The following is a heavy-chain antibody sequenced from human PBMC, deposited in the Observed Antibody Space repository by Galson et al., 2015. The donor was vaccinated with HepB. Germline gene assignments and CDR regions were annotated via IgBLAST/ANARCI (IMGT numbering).Heavy chain of an antibody. CDR3: ARDHYYDPPGDY. V-gene: IGHV1-69*04. Sequence: SVKVSCKASGGTFSSYAISWVRQAPGQGLEWMGRIIPILGIANYAQKFQGRVTITADKSTSTAYMELSSLRSEDTAVYYCARDHYYDPPGDYWGQGTLVTVSS. CDR2: IIPILGIA. D-gene: IGHD3-22*01. CDR1: GGTFSSYA. J-gene: IGHJ4*02.